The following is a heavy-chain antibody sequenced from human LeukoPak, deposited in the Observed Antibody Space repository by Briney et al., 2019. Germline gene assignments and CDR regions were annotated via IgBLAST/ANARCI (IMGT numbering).Heavy chain of an antibody. V-gene: IGHV1-2*02. D-gene: IGHD3-3*01. CDR2: INPNSGGT. Sequence: GASVKVSCKASGYTFTGYYMHWVRQAPGQGLEWMGWINPNSGGTNYAQKLQGRVTMTTDTSTSTAYMELRSLRSDDTAVYYCARDLGITIFGVAEYWGQGTLVTVSS. CDR1: GYTFTGYY. CDR3: ARDLGITIFGVAEY. J-gene: IGHJ4*02.